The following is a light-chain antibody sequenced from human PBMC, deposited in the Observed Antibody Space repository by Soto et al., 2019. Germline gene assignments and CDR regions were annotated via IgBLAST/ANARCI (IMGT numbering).Light chain of an antibody. J-gene: IGKJ4*01. Sequence: EVVMTQYPANRSLSAGEGVTLSCRANQGIGDTLAWYQHKPGQTPRLLIYDTSTRVTGVPARFSGSRSGPEFTLTINSLKYEDFAIYYCQPYNNWTLTFGGGTKVDIK. CDR3: QPYNNWTLT. CDR2: DTS. V-gene: IGKV3-15*01. CDR1: QGIGDT.